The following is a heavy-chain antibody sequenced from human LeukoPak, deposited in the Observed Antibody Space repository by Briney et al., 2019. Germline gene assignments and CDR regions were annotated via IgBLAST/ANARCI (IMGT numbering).Heavy chain of an antibody. J-gene: IGHJ4*02. V-gene: IGHV4-59*11. Sequence: SETLSLTCTVSGGPISSHLWIWLRQPPGKGREWIGNIYNSGTTNYNPSLKSGVTISVDTSKNQLSLQLTSATAADTAVYYCTKATQWLAFDYWGRGTLVTVSS. D-gene: IGHD6-19*01. CDR1: GGPISSHL. CDR2: IYNSGTT. CDR3: TKATQWLAFDY.